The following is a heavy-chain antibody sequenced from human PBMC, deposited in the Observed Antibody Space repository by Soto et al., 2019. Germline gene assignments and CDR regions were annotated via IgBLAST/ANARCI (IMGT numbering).Heavy chain of an antibody. CDR2: IIPIFGTA. CDR3: ASGVVVAATPGYYYYGMDV. Sequence: QVQLVQSGAEVKKPGSSVKVSCKASGGTFSSYAISWVRQAPGQGLEWMGGIIPIFGTANYAQKFQGRVTITADESTSTAYMELCSLRSEDTAVYYCASGVVVAATPGYYYYGMDVWGQGTTVTVSS. CDR1: GGTFSSYA. V-gene: IGHV1-69*01. J-gene: IGHJ6*02. D-gene: IGHD2-15*01.